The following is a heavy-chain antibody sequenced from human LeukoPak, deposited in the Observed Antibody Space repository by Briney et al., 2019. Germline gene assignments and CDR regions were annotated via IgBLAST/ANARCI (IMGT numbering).Heavy chain of an antibody. V-gene: IGHV4-31*03. J-gene: IGHJ3*02. CDR1: GGSISRGRHY. Sequence: PSQTLSLTCTVSGGSISRGRHYSTWIREHPGKGLEWIHYIYHTGTTYYNPSLKSRVNISVDTSKNQFSLKLSSVTAADTDEYYCARSPDDAFDIWGQGTMVTVSS. CDR3: ARSPDDAFDI. CDR2: IYHTGTT.